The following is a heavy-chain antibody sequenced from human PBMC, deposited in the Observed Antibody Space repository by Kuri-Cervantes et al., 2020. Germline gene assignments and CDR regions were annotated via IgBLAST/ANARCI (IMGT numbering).Heavy chain of an antibody. CDR1: GYTFTSYG. CDR3: ARVGGYYDFPHYGLDV. CDR2: ISAYNGNT. J-gene: IGHJ6*04. D-gene: IGHD3-3*01. Sequence: ASVKVSFKASGYTFTSYGISWVRQAPGQGLEWMGWISAYNGNTNYAQKLQGRVTMTTDTSTSTAYMELRSLRSDDPAVYYCARVGGYYDFPHYGLDVWGEGTTVTVSS. V-gene: IGHV1-18*01.